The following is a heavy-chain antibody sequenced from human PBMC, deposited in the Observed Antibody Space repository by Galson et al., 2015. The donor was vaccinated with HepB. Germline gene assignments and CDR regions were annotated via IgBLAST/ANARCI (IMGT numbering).Heavy chain of an antibody. J-gene: IGHJ4*02. CDR3: ARVGYGDYGWDY. V-gene: IGHV3-33*01. CDR1: GLTLSTYG. D-gene: IGHD4-17*01. Sequence: SLRLSCAASGLTLSTYGTHCVRQAPGKGLAWVAVIWYDGSNKYHADSVKGRFTISRDNSKNTLYLQMNSLRAEDTAVYYCARVGYGDYGWDYWGQGTLVTVSS. CDR2: IWYDGSNK.